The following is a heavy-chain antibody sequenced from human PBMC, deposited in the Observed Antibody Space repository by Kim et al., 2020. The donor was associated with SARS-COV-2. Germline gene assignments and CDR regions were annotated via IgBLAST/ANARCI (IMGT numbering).Heavy chain of an antibody. Sequence: GGSLRLSCAASGFTFSSYAMSWVRQAPGKGLEWVSAISGSGGSTYYADSVKGRFTISRDNSKNTLYLQMNSLRAEDTAVYYCAKDMVLGRTAMVLLPFYYWGQGTLVTVSS. D-gene: IGHD5-18*01. J-gene: IGHJ4*02. CDR2: ISGSGGST. CDR1: GFTFSSYA. V-gene: IGHV3-23*01. CDR3: AKDMVLGRTAMVLLPFYY.